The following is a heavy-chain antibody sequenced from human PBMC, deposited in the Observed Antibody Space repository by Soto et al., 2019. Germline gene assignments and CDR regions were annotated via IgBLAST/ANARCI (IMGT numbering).Heavy chain of an antibody. CDR3: ASTMDV. J-gene: IGHJ6*02. V-gene: IGHV3-30-3*01. CDR1: GFTFSSYA. Sequence: QVQLVESGGGVVQPGRSLRLSCAASGFTFSSYAMHWVRQAPGKGLEWVAVISYDGSNKYYADSVKGRFTISRDNSKNTLYLQMNSLRAEDTAVYYCASTMDVWGHGTTVTVSS. CDR2: ISYDGSNK.